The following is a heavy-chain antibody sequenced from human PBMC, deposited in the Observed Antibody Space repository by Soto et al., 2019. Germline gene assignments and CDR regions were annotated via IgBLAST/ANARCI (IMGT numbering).Heavy chain of an antibody. V-gene: IGHV3-11*05. D-gene: IGHD5-12*01. CDR1: GFTFSDYY. CDR3: ARSLRGYSGYSGY. CDR2: ISSSGSDT. Sequence: QVQLVESGGGLVKPGGCLRLSCAASGFTFSDYYMSWIRQAPGKGLEWVSYISSSGSDTNYADSVKGRFTVSRDNXKNSLYRQMNSLRAEDTAVYYCARSLRGYSGYSGYWGQGTLVTVSS. J-gene: IGHJ4*02.